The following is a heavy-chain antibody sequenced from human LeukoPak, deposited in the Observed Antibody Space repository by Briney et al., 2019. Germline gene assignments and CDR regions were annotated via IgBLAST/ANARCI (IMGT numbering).Heavy chain of an antibody. CDR2: IYYSGST. D-gene: IGHD2/OR15-2a*01. CDR1: GGSISSYY. Sequence: PSETLSLTCTVSGGSISSYYWSWIRQPPGKGLEWIGYIYYSGSTNYNPSLKSRVTISVDTSKNQFSLELSSVTAADTAVYYCARQGEYEVAHFDYWGQGTLVTVSS. J-gene: IGHJ4*02. CDR3: ARQGEYEVAHFDY. V-gene: IGHV4-59*08.